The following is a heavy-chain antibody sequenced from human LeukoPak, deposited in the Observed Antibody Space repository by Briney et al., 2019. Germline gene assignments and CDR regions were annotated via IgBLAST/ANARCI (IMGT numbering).Heavy chain of an antibody. V-gene: IGHV3-48*01. CDR1: GFTFSSYS. Sequence: GGSLGLSCAASGFTFSSYSMNWVRQAPGKGLEWVSYISSSSSTIYYADSVKGRFTISRDNAKNSLYLQMNSLRAEDTAVYYCARDLTRGAFDIWGQGTMVTVPS. CDR2: ISSSSSTI. CDR3: ARDLTRGAFDI. J-gene: IGHJ3*02. D-gene: IGHD3-3*01.